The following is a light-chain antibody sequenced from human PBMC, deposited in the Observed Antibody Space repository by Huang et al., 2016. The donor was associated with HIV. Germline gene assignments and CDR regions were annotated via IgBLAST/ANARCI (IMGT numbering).Light chain of an antibody. CDR2: AAS. CDR3: QQLYDYPLT. Sequence: IQLTQSPSSLSASVGDRVTITCRASQGVSSYLAWYQQKPGKVPKLLIYAASTLQSGVPSRFSGSGSGTDFTLTISSLQPEDFATYYCQQLYDYPLTFGPGTKVDIK. V-gene: IGKV1-9*01. J-gene: IGKJ3*01. CDR1: QGVSSY.